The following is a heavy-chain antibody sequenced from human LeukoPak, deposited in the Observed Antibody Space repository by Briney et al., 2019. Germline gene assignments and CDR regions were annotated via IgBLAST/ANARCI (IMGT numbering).Heavy chain of an antibody. CDR1: GFTFSSYG. J-gene: IGHJ4*02. D-gene: IGHD6-19*01. Sequence: GGSLRLSCAVSGFTFSSYGMHWVRQAPGKGLEWVAVIWYDGSNKYYADSVKGRFTISRDNSKNTLYLQMNSLRAEDTAVYYCARGASIAVAGTRGYYFDYWGQGTLVTVSS. CDR2: IWYDGSNK. CDR3: ARGASIAVAGTRGYYFDY. V-gene: IGHV3-33*01.